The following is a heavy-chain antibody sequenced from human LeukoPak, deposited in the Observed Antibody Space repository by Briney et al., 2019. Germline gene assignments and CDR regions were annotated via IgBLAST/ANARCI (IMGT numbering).Heavy chain of an antibody. CDR3: ARNYYDSSGYYDWFDP. CDR2: IYYSGST. V-gene: IGHV4-59*01. CDR1: GGSISSYY. Sequence: SETLSLTCTVSGGSISSYYWSWIRQPPGKGLEWIGYIYYSGSTNYNSSLKSRVTISVDTSKNQFSLKLSSVTAADTAVYYCARNYYDSSGYYDWFDPWGQGTLVTVSS. J-gene: IGHJ5*02. D-gene: IGHD3-22*01.